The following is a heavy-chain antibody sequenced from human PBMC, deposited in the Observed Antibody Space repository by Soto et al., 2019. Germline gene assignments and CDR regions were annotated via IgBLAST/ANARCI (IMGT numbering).Heavy chain of an antibody. CDR3: ARFDGFWSGYFH. CDR1: GGSISSGGYY. V-gene: IGHV4-31*03. D-gene: IGHD3-3*01. J-gene: IGHJ4*02. Sequence: SETLSLTCTVSGGSISSGGYYWSWIRQHPGKGLEWIGYIYYSGSTYYNPSLKSRVTISVDTSKNQFSLKLSSVTAADTAVYYCARFDGFWSGYFHWGQGTLVTVSS. CDR2: IYYSGST.